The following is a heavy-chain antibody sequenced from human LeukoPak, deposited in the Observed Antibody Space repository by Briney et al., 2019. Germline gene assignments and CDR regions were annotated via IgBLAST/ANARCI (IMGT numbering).Heavy chain of an antibody. D-gene: IGHD5-12*01. CDR3: ASDRKVTAEGGSNLGRLDY. Sequence: GGSLRLSCAASGFTFSNYGMSWVRQAPGKGLEWVSAISGRGGNTYYADSVKGRFTISRDNSKNTLYLQMNSLRAEDTAVYYCASDRKVTAEGGSNLGRLDYWGQGTLVTVSS. V-gene: IGHV3-23*01. CDR2: ISGRGGNT. J-gene: IGHJ4*02. CDR1: GFTFSNYG.